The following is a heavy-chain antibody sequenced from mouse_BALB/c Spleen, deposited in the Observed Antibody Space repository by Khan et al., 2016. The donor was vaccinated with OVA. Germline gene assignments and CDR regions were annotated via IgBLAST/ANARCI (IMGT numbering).Heavy chain of an antibody. CDR2: LSYRGST. J-gene: IGHJ4*01. Sequence: DVKLQESGPGLVKPSQSLSLTCLVTGYSITSDYAWNWIRQFPGNKLEWMGYLSYRGSTNYNPSLQSRISITRDTSKNQFFMQLNSVTTEDTATYYCARDGALYYYAMDYWGQGTSVTVSS. D-gene: IGHD1-1*02. CDR1: GYSITSDYA. CDR3: ARDGALYYYAMDY. V-gene: IGHV3-2*02.